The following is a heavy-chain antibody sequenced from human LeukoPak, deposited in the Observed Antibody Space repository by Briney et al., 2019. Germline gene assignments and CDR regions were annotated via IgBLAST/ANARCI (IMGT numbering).Heavy chain of an antibody. CDR2: INSDGSEG. J-gene: IGHJ3*01. CDR1: GFTFSGFW. D-gene: IGHD6-6*01. V-gene: IGHV3-7*03. CDR3: ARSSYSSSSSV. Sequence: GGSQRLSCAVSGFTFSGFWMSWSRQAPGKGLEWVASINSDGSEGYYADVVKGRFTISRDNAKNSLCLQINSLRAEDTAVYYCARSSYSSSSSVWGQGTMVTVSS.